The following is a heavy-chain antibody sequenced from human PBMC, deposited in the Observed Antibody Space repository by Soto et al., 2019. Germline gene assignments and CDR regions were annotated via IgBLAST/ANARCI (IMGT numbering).Heavy chain of an antibody. J-gene: IGHJ4*02. D-gene: IGHD1-26*01. CDR3: AKGSYSGVYSDFDY. Sequence: PGGSLRLSCAASGFTFRSYDMYWVRQAPGKGLEWVAVISYDGSNKYYADSVKGRFTLSRDNSKNTLYLQMNSLRAGDTAVYYCAKGSYSGVYSDFDYWGQGTLVT. V-gene: IGHV3-30*18. CDR2: ISYDGSNK. CDR1: GFTFRSYD.